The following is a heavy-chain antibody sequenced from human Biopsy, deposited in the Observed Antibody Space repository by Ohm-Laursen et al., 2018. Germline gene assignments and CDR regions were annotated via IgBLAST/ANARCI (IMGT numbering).Heavy chain of an antibody. CDR1: GDSVSSGSFY. CDR3: ARGMRSSGWPYFDS. J-gene: IGHJ4*02. Sequence: GTLSLTCTVSGDSVSSGSFYWTWIRQPPGQGLEYIGYIYDRGSTANYNPSLESRVTMSVDMPKNQFSLKLSSVTAADTAIYHCARGMRSSGWPYFDSWGQGTLVTVSS. D-gene: IGHD6-19*01. V-gene: IGHV4-61*01. CDR2: IYDRGSTA.